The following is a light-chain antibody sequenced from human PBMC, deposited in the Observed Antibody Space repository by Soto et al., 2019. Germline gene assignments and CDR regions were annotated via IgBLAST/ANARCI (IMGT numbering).Light chain of an antibody. J-gene: IGKJ1*01. CDR3: QQYNNWPRT. Sequence: EIVMTQSPATLSVSPGERATLSCRASQSVSSNLAWYQQKPGQAPRLLIYGASARATGIPARFSGSGSETEFTLTISSLQSEDFAVYYCQQYNNWPRTFGQGTKVEIE. CDR2: GAS. V-gene: IGKV3-15*01. CDR1: QSVSSN.